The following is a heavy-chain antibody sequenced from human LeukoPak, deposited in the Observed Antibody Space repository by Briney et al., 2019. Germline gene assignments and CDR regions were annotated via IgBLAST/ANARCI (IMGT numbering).Heavy chain of an antibody. CDR2: ISSSSSTI. Sequence: PGGSLRLSCAASGFTFSSYSMNWVRQAPGKGLEWVSYISSSSSTIYYADSVKGRFTISRDNSKNTLYLRMNSLRADDTAVYYCAKEGPGGGGYFDDWGQGTLVTVSS. V-gene: IGHV3-48*01. D-gene: IGHD3-16*01. CDR3: AKEGPGGGGYFDD. J-gene: IGHJ4*02. CDR1: GFTFSSYS.